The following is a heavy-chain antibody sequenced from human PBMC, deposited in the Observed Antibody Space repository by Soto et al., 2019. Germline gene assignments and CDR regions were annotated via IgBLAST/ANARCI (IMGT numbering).Heavy chain of an antibody. D-gene: IGHD4-4*01. CDR1: GDSVSSNSAA. V-gene: IGHV6-1*01. Sequence: SQTLSLTCAISGDSVSSNSAAWNWIRQSPSRGLEWLGRTYYRSKWYNDYAVSVKSRITINPDTSKNQFSLQLNSVTPEDTAVYYCARDVLYSKGPINWFDPWGQGTLVTVSS. CDR3: ARDVLYSKGPINWFDP. CDR2: TYYRSKWYN. J-gene: IGHJ5*02.